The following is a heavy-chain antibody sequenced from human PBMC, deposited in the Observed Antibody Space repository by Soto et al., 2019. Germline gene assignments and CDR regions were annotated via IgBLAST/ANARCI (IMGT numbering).Heavy chain of an antibody. V-gene: IGHV3-7*01. CDR3: ARYSSAWGL. CDR1: GFTFSTYL. Sequence: EEHLVESGGGLVQPGGSLRLSCAASGFTFSTYLMSWVRQAPGKGLEWVANIKYDGSETYYVDSVKGRFTISRDNAKNSLYLQMNSLRGEDTAVYYCARYSSAWGLWGQLTLVTVSS. D-gene: IGHD6-19*01. CDR2: IKYDGSET. J-gene: IGHJ4*02.